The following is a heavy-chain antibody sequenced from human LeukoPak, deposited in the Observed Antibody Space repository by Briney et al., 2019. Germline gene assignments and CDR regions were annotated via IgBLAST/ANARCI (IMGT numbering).Heavy chain of an antibody. Sequence: SETLSLTCTVSGGSINTYFWSWIRQPPGKGLEWIGYIYYSGSTNYNPSLKSRVTISIDTSKNQFSLKLSSVTAADTAVYYCARGVTGGWYGDFQHWGQGTLVTVSS. CDR3: ARGVTGGWYGDFQH. J-gene: IGHJ1*01. D-gene: IGHD6-19*01. CDR2: IYYSGST. V-gene: IGHV4-59*01. CDR1: GGSINTYF.